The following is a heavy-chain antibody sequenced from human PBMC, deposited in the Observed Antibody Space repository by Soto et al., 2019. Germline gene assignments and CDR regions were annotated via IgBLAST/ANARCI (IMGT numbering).Heavy chain of an antibody. D-gene: IGHD3-3*01. CDR1: GYSISSGYY. V-gene: IGHV4-38-2*01. CDR2: IYHSGST. J-gene: IGHJ6*02. Sequence: ASETLSLTCAVSGYSISSGYYWGWIRQPPGKGLEWIGSIYHSGSTYYNPSLKSRVTISVDTSKNQFSLKLSSVTAADTAVYYCARAEEVWIFGVVTPYGMDVWGQGTTVTVSS. CDR3: ARAEEVWIFGVVTPYGMDV.